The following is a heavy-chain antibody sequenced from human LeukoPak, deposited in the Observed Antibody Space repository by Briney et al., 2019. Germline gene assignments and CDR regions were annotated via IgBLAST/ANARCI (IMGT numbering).Heavy chain of an antibody. J-gene: IGHJ4*02. Sequence: GASVKVSCKASGGTFSSYTISWVRQAPGQGLEWMGRIIPILGIANYAQKFQGRVTITADKSTSTAYMELSSLRSEDTAVYYCARDPWVKYSSEIYFDYWGQGTLVTVSS. V-gene: IGHV1-69*04. CDR3: ARDPWVKYSSEIYFDY. D-gene: IGHD6-19*01. CDR2: IIPILGIA. CDR1: GGTFSSYT.